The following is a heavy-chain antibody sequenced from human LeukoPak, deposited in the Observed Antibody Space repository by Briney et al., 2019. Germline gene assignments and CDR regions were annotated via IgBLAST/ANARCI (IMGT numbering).Heavy chain of an antibody. Sequence: PSETLSLTCTVPGASIKNYYWSWIRQPPGKGLEWIANIYYAGSSNYNPSLKSRVTISVDTSKNQFSLKLSSVTAADTAVYYCARDGGNYYDSSGYRTWSGFDPWGQGTLVTVSS. CDR1: GASIKNYY. CDR2: IYYAGSS. CDR3: ARDGGNYYDSSGYRTWSGFDP. J-gene: IGHJ5*02. V-gene: IGHV4-59*12. D-gene: IGHD3-22*01.